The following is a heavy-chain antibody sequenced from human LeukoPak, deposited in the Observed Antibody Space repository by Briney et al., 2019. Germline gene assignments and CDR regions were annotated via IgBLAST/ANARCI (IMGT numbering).Heavy chain of an antibody. CDR1: GGSISSYY. CDR2: IYYSGST. V-gene: IGHV4-59*12. CDR3: ARGSGSYFMTKLYFDY. J-gene: IGHJ4*02. Sequence: SETLSLTCTVSGGSISSYYWSWIRQPPGKGLEWIGYIYYSGSTNYNPSLKSRVTISVDTSKNQFSLKLSSVTAADTAVYYCARGSGSYFMTKLYFDYWGQGTLVTVSS. D-gene: IGHD1-26*01.